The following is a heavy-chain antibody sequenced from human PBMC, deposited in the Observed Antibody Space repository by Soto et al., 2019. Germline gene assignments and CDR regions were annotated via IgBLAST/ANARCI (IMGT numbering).Heavy chain of an antibody. CDR3: ARDYYDSSGYLAPLDY. J-gene: IGHJ4*02. V-gene: IGHV3-21*01. Sequence: PGGSLRLSCAASGFTFSSYSMNWVRQAPGKGLEWVSSISSSSSYIYYADSVKGRFTISRDNAKNSLYLQMNSLRAEDTAVYYCARDYYDSSGYLAPLDYWGQGTLVTVPQ. CDR1: GFTFSSYS. D-gene: IGHD3-22*01. CDR2: ISSSSSYI.